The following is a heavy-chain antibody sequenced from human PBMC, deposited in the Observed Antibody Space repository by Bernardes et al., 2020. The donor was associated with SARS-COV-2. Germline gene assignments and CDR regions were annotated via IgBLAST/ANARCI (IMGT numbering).Heavy chain of an antibody. CDR2: TSYRSKWNY. CDR3: ARGANYAMGV. Sequence: SQTLSLTCAISGDSVSSNSAVWHWIRQSPSRGLEWLGRTSYRSKWNYDYAVSVKSRITISPDTSKNQFSLELTSVTPEDTAVYYCARGANYAMGVWGQGTLVTVSS. CDR1: GDSVSSNSAV. V-gene: IGHV6-1*01. D-gene: IGHD3-9*01. J-gene: IGHJ4*02.